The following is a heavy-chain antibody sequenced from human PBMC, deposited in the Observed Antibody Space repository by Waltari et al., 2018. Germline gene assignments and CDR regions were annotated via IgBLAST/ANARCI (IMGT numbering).Heavy chain of an antibody. D-gene: IGHD3-10*01. Sequence: QVQLVQSGAEVKKPGSSVKVSCKASGGTFSSYAISWVRQAPGQGLEWMGGINPSFGTANYAQKFHGRVTITADESTSTAYMELSSLRSEDTAVYYCAREGRLTAAFDIWGQGTMVTVSS. CDR3: AREGRLTAAFDI. J-gene: IGHJ3*02. CDR1: GGTFSSYA. V-gene: IGHV1-69*12. CDR2: INPSFGTA.